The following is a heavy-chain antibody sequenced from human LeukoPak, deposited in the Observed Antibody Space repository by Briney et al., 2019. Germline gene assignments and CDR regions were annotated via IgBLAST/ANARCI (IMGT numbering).Heavy chain of an antibody. D-gene: IGHD3-16*01. V-gene: IGHV3-21*01. CDR2: ISISNTYI. CDR3: AXMRGGYEGYFDY. CDR1: GFTFSTYS. J-gene: IGHJ4*02. Sequence: GGSLXLSCAASGFTFSTYSMTWVRQAPGKGLEWVSSISISNTYINYADSVKGRFTVSRDNAKNSLYLQMNSLRAEDTAVYYCAXMRGGYEGYFDYWGQGTLVTVSS.